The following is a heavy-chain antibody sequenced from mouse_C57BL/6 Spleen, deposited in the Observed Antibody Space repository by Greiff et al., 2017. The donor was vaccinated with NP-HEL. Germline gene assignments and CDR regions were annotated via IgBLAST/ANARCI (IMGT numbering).Heavy chain of an antibody. CDR1: GFSLTSYG. D-gene: IGHD2-4*01. Sequence: QVQLKESGPGLVQPSQSLSITCTVSGFSLTSYGVHWVRQSPGKGLEWLGVIWSGGSTDYNAAFISRLSISKDNSKSQVFFKMNSLQADDTAIYYCARKGPDYDGSWFAYWGQGTLVTVSA. V-gene: IGHV2-2*01. CDR3: ARKGPDYDGSWFAY. J-gene: IGHJ3*01. CDR2: IWSGGST.